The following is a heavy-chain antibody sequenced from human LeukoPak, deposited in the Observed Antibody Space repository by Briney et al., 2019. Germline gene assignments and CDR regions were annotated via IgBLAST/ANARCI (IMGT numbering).Heavy chain of an antibody. CDR3: ARGRILRIAKYYMDV. Sequence: GASVKVSCKASGYTFTSYDINRVRQATGQGLEWMGWMNPNSGNTGYAQKFQGRVTITRNTSISTAYMELSSLRSEDTAVYYCARGRILRIAKYYMDVWGKGTTVTISS. J-gene: IGHJ6*03. CDR2: MNPNSGNT. V-gene: IGHV1-8*03. CDR1: GYTFTSYD. D-gene: IGHD2-15*01.